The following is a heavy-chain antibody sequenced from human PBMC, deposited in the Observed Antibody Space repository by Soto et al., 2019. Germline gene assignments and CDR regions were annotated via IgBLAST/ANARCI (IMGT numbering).Heavy chain of an antibody. D-gene: IGHD6-13*01. V-gene: IGHV4-39*01. CDR2: IYYSGST. CDR3: ARQKDTSNWYRLPGY. CDR1: EDSSSSTTQY. Sequence: ETRSVKRRVSEDSSSSTTQYRGWIRQPRGKGLGWIGNIYYSGSTYYNPSLKSRVTISVDTSKNQFSLKLYSVAAADTAVYYCARQKDTSNWYRLPGYWGQGTLVTVPS. J-gene: IGHJ4*02.